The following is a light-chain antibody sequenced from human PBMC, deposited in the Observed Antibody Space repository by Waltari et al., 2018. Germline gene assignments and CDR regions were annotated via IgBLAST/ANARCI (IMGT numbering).Light chain of an antibody. V-gene: IGLV6-57*01. CDR2: AYN. J-gene: IGLJ2*01. Sequence: NFMLTQPHSVSESPGKTVTISCTRSSGSIASNYVQWYRQRPGTSPTTVIYAYNQRPSGVPDRFSGSIDSSSNSASLTISGLKTEDEADYYCQSYDSSSVVFGGGTKLTVL. CDR3: QSYDSSSVV. CDR1: SGSIASNY.